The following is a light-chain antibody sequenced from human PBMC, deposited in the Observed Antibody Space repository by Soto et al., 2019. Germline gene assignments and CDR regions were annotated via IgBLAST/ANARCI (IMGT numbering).Light chain of an antibody. Sequence: EIVLTQSPGTLSLSPGERATLSCRASQSVSSSYLAWYQQKPGQAPRLLIYGASSRATGIPDRFSGGGSGTDFTLTISRLAPEDFAVYYCHQYGSSPRTFGRGTKVEIK. V-gene: IGKV3-20*01. CDR2: GAS. CDR3: HQYGSSPRT. J-gene: IGKJ1*01. CDR1: QSVSSSY.